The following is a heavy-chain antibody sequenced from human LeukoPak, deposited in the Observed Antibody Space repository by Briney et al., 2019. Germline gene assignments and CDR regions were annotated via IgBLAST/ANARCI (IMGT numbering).Heavy chain of an antibody. Sequence: GGSLRLSCAASGFTFSSYSMNWVRQAPEKGLEWVSSISSSSSYIYYADSVKGRFTNSRDNAKNSLYLQMNSLRAEHTAVYYCARVSGAAHDYWGQGTLVTVSS. CDR2: ISSSSSYI. CDR1: GFTFSSYS. V-gene: IGHV3-21*01. D-gene: IGHD6-6*01. CDR3: ARVSGAAHDY. J-gene: IGHJ4*02.